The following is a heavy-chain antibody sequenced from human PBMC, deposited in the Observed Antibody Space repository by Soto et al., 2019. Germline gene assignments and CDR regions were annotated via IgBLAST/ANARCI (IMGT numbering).Heavy chain of an antibody. D-gene: IGHD2-2*01. CDR2: ISNSGAST. J-gene: IGHJ3*02. CDR3: AKDRGGYCSSTTCLDAFYI. CDR1: GFTFSSYV. V-gene: IGHV3-23*01. Sequence: GGSLRLSCAASGFTFSSYVMSWVRQAPGKGLEWVSGISNSGASTYYADSVKGRFTISRDNSKNSLYLQMNSLRAEDTAVYYCAKDRGGYCSSTTCLDAFYIWGQGTMVTVSS.